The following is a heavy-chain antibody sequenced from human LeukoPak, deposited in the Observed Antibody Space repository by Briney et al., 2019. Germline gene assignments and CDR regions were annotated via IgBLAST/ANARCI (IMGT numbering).Heavy chain of an antibody. CDR3: ARGPRFGELLWHWFDP. D-gene: IGHD3-10*01. CDR1: GGSISSGHY. J-gene: IGHJ5*02. CDR2: MYHSGST. Sequence: PSETLSLTCTVSGGSISSGHYWGWIRQPPGKGLEWIGSMYHSGSTYYNPPLKSRATISEDTSKNQFSLKLRSVTAADTAVYYCARGPRFGELLWHWFDPWGQGTLVTVSS. V-gene: IGHV4-38-2*02.